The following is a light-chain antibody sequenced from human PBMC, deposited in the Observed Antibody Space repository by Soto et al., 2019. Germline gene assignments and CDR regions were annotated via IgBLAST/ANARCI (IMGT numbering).Light chain of an antibody. J-gene: IGKJ3*01. CDR2: GAS. CDR1: QIVGSK. V-gene: IGKV3-20*01. CDR3: QYYGSSVFT. Sequence: EVVMTQSPAALSASPGERATLSCRASQIVGSKLAWYQQKPGQAPRLLIYGASSRATGIPDRFSGSGSGTDFTLTISRLEPEDFAVYYCQYYGSSVFTFGPGTKVDIK.